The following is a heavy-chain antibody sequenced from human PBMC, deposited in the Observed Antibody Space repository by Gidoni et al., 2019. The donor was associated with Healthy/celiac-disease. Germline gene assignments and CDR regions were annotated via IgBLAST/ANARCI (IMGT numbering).Heavy chain of an antibody. J-gene: IGHJ3*02. V-gene: IGHV3-21*01. CDR3: ARDLGLRWGHDAFDI. CDR2: ISSSSSYI. Sequence: EVQLVESGGGLVKPGGSLRLSCAASGFTFSSYSMNWVRQAPGKGLEWVSSISSSSSYIYYADSVKGRFTISRDNAKNSLYLQMNSLRAEDTAVYYCARDLGLRWGHDAFDIWGQGTMVTVSS. CDR1: GFTFSSYS. D-gene: IGHD4-17*01.